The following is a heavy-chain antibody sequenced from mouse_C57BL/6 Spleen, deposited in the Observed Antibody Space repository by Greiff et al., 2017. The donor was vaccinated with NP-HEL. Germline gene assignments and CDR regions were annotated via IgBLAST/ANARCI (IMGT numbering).Heavy chain of an antibody. J-gene: IGHJ4*01. CDR2: ISSGSSTI. Sequence: EVKVVESGGGLVKPGGSLKLSCAASGFTFSDYGMHWVRQAPEKGLEWVAYISSGSSTIYYADTVKGRFTISRDNAKNTRFLQMTSLRSEDTAMYYCARRFTTGGYYAMDYWGQGTSVTVSS. CDR3: ARRFTTGGYYAMDY. CDR1: GFTFSDYG. V-gene: IGHV5-17*01. D-gene: IGHD2-12*01.